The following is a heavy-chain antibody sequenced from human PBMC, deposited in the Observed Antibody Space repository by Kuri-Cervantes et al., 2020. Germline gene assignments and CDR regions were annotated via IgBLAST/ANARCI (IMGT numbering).Heavy chain of an antibody. J-gene: IGHJ3*02. Sequence: GGSLRLSCAASGFTVSSNYMSWVRQAPGKGLEWVSVIYSGGSTYYADSVKGRFTISRDNSKNTLYLQMNSQRAEDTAVYYCAKDHYGAGSSVAFDIWGQGTMVTVSS. CDR1: GFTVSSNY. D-gene: IGHD3-10*01. CDR2: IYSGGST. CDR3: AKDHYGAGSSVAFDI. V-gene: IGHV3-53*01.